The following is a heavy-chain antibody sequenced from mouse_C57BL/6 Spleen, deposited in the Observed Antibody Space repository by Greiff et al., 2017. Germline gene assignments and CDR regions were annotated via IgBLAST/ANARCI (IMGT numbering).Heavy chain of an antibody. CDR2: IYPGSGST. Sequence: QVQLQQPGAELVKPGASVKMSCKASGYTFTSYWITWVKQRPGQGLEWIGDIYPGSGSTNYNEKFKSKTTLTVDTSSSTAYMQLSSLTSEDSAVYYCARWDYDVAGFAYWGQGTLVTVSA. V-gene: IGHV1-55*01. J-gene: IGHJ3*01. CDR3: ARWDYDVAGFAY. D-gene: IGHD2-4*01. CDR1: GYTFTSYW.